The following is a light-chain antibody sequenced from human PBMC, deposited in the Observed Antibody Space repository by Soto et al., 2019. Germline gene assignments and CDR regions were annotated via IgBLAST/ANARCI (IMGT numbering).Light chain of an antibody. CDR2: DVS. CDR1: SVDIGGYNY. CDR3: SSYGASSTL. V-gene: IGLV2-14*03. J-gene: IGLJ2*01. Sequence: QSVLTQPASVSGSPDQWTTISCTGGSVDIGGYNYVSWYQQHPGKAPKLLIYDVSYRPSGISDRFSGSKSGNTASLTISGLQPEDEADYYCSSYGASSTLFGGGTKLTVL.